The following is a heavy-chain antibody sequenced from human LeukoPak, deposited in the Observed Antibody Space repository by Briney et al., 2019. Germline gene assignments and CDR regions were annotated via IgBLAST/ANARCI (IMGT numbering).Heavy chain of an antibody. CDR1: GFTVSSNY. CDR3: ARGRYDSSGYYYYFDY. J-gene: IGHJ4*02. V-gene: IGHV3-66*02. Sequence: GGSLRLSCAASGFTVSSNYMSWVRLAPGKGLEWVSVIYSGGSTYYADSVKGRFTISRDNSKNTLYLQMNSLRAEDTAVYYCARGRYDSSGYYYYFDYWGQGTLVAVSS. D-gene: IGHD3-22*01. CDR2: IYSGGST.